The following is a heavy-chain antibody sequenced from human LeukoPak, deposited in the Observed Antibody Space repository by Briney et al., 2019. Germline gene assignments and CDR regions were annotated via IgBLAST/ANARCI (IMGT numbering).Heavy chain of an antibody. CDR1: GIIFRDAW. J-gene: IGHJ4*02. CDR3: TKDPPFTGGVYSAH. V-gene: IGHV3-15*07. CDR2: IKSKVDGGTT. D-gene: IGHD7-27*01. Sequence: PGGSLRLSCVVSGIIFRDAWMNWVRQIPGRGLEWVGRIKSKVDGGTTDYAAPLKGRFTISRDDSENTLYLQMSSLKTEVTAIYYCTKDPPFTGGVYSAHWGQGTLVTVSS.